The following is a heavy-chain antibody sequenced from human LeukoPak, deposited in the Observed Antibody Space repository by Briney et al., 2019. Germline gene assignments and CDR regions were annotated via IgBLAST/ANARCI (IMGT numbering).Heavy chain of an antibody. CDR2: MNPNSDKR. Sequence: ASVTVSCMASGYTFTSYDINWVRQAGGQGLEWMGWMNPNSDKRGYAQKFQGRVTMTRNTSISTAYMALSSLKSEATAVYYWARLYSSGWYFYYYSYMDVWGKGTTVTVSS. J-gene: IGHJ6*03. V-gene: IGHV1-8*01. D-gene: IGHD6-19*01. CDR3: ARLYSSGWYFYYYSYMDV. CDR1: GYTFTSYD.